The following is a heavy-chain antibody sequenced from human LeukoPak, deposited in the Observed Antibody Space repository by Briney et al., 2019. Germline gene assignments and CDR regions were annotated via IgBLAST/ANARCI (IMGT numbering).Heavy chain of an antibody. CDR1: GYSISSGYY. D-gene: IGHD3-22*01. Sequence: SETLSLTCTVSGYSISSGYYWGRIRQPPGKGLEWIGSIYHSGSTYYNPSLKSRVTISVDTSKNQFSLKLSSVTAADTAVYYCATQAYYYDSSGYYYEQPFDIWGQGTMVTVSS. J-gene: IGHJ3*02. V-gene: IGHV4-38-2*02. CDR2: IYHSGST. CDR3: ATQAYYYDSSGYYYEQPFDI.